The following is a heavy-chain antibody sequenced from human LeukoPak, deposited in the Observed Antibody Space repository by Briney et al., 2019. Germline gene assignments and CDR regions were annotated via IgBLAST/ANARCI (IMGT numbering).Heavy chain of an antibody. Sequence: GGSLRLSCAASGFTFSSYAMHWVRQAPGKGLEWVAVISYDGSNKYYADSVKGRFTISRDNSKNTLYLQMNSLRAEDTAVYYCAKDGEVLRYFDWARHDAFDIWGQGTMVTVSS. V-gene: IGHV3-30*04. CDR1: GFTFSSYA. CDR2: ISYDGSNK. D-gene: IGHD3-9*01. CDR3: AKDGEVLRYFDWARHDAFDI. J-gene: IGHJ3*02.